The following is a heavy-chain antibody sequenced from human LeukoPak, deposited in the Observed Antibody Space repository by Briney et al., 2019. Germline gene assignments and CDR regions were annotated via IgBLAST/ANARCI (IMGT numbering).Heavy chain of an antibody. CDR3: ARDGAVAGAFNWFDP. CDR2: ISGSGGST. Sequence: GGSLRLSCAASGFTFSSYAMSWVRQAPGKGLEWVSAISGSGGSTYYADSVKGRFTISRDNSKNTLYLQMNSLRAEDTAVYYCARDGAVAGAFNWFDPWGQGTLVTVSS. D-gene: IGHD6-19*01. CDR1: GFTFSSYA. V-gene: IGHV3-23*01. J-gene: IGHJ5*02.